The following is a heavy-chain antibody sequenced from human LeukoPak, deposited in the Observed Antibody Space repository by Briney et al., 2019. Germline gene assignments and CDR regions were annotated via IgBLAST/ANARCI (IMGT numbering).Heavy chain of an antibody. D-gene: IGHD6-6*01. V-gene: IGHV3-23*01. J-gene: IGHJ5*02. CDR3: AGVPWFDP. CDR2: ISGSGGST. CDR1: GFTFSSYA. Sequence: GGSLRLSCAASGFTFSSYAMSWVRQAPGKGLEWVSSISGSGGSTYYADSVKGRFTISRDNSKNTVYLQMNSLRDEDTAVYYCAGVPWFDPWGQGTLVTVSS.